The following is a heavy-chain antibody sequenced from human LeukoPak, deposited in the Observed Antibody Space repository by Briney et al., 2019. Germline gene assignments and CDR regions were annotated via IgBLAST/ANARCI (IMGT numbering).Heavy chain of an antibody. Sequence: GGSLRLSCAASGFTFSSYAMSWVRQAPGKGLEWVSTITGGGISTYYADSVKGRFTISRDNSKNILYLQMNSVRAVDTAVYYCAKNRYDSRGYYFEYWGQGTLVTVSS. D-gene: IGHD3-22*01. CDR3: AKNRYDSRGYYFEY. J-gene: IGHJ4*02. V-gene: IGHV3-23*01. CDR2: ITGGGIST. CDR1: GFTFSSYA.